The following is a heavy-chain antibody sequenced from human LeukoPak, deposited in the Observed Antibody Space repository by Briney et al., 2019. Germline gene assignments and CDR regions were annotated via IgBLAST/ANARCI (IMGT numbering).Heavy chain of an antibody. CDR2: ISSSSSYI. D-gene: IGHD2-2*01. CDR1: GFTFSSYS. Sequence: GGSLRLSCAASGFTFSSYSMNWVRQAPGKGLEWVSSISSSSSYIYYADSVKSRFTISRDNAKNSLYLQMNSLRAEDTAVYYCARELGVVVPATPGWGQGTLVTVSS. CDR3: ARELGVVVPATPG. J-gene: IGHJ4*02. V-gene: IGHV3-21*01.